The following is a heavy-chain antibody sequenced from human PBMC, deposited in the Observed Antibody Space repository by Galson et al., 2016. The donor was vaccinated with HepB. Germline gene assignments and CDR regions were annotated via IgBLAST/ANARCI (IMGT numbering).Heavy chain of an antibody. CDR2: ISGDSDTI. CDR3: ARGLYGNSFDL. Sequence: SLRLSCAASGFTFRTFSMDWVRQAPGKGLEWVSYISGDSDTIYYADSVKGRFTISRDNAKSSLNLQMNALRDEDTAVYYCARGLYGNSFDLWGQGTPVTV. D-gene: IGHD4-17*01. J-gene: IGHJ5*02. V-gene: IGHV3-48*02. CDR1: GFTFRTFS.